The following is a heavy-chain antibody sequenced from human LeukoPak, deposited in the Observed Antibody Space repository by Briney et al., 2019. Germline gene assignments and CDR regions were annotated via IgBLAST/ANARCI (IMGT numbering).Heavy chain of an antibody. J-gene: IGHJ4*02. CDR1: GFTFSNYL. CDR2: ISHSGSSI. CDR3: ARRPAFDY. D-gene: IGHD2-2*01. Sequence: GGSLRLSCVASGFTFSNYLMNWVRQAPGKGLEWVSGISHSGSSIYYADSVKGRFTISRDNVKNSLYLQMNSLRAEDTAVYYCARRPAFDYWGQGTLVTVSS. V-gene: IGHV3-21*01.